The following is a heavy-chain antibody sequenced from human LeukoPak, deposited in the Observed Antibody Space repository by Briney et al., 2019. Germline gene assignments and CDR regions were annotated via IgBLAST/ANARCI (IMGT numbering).Heavy chain of an antibody. CDR1: GFTVSGNY. D-gene: IGHD3-10*01. J-gene: IGHJ2*01. CDR3: ARSQGGTMGLRHFDL. CDR2: INSGGNA. Sequence: PGGSLRLSCAASGFTVSGNYMNWVRQAPGKGLEWVSVINSGGNAYYADSVKGRFTISRDNSKNMLYLQMNSLRAEDTAVYYCARSQGGTMGLRHFDLWGRGTLVTVSS. V-gene: IGHV3-53*01.